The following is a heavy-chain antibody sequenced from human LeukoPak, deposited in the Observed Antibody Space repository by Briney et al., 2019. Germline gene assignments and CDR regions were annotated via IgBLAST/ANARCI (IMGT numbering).Heavy chain of an antibody. D-gene: IGHD2-15*01. V-gene: IGHV1-18*01. Sequence: ASVRVSCKASGYTFTSYGISWVRQAPGQGLEWMGWISTYNANTNYAQNLQGRVTITTDTSTSTAYMELGSLTSDDTAVYYCARVGADCSDGNCYWGQGTLVTVSS. J-gene: IGHJ4*02. CDR2: ISTYNANT. CDR1: GYTFTSYG. CDR3: ARVGADCSDGNCY.